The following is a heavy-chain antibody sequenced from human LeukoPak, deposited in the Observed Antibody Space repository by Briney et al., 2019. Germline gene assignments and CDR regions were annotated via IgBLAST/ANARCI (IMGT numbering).Heavy chain of an antibody. CDR2: IYYTGST. CDR3: ARHSSGWYKEVRGHRRYFDL. D-gene: IGHD6-19*01. J-gene: IGHJ2*01. CDR1: GGSISSFY. Sequence: SETLSLTCTVSGGSISSFYWSWIRQPPGKGLEWIGYIYYTGSTNYNSSLKSRVTISVDTSKNQFSLKLSSVTAADTAVYYCARHSSGWYKEVRGHRRYFDLWGRGTLVTVSS. V-gene: IGHV4-59*08.